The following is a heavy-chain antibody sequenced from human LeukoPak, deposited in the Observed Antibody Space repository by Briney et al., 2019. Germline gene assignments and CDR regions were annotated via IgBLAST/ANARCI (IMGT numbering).Heavy chain of an antibody. CDR1: GFTVSSNY. Sequence: GGSLRLSCAASGFTVSSNYMNWVRQAPGKGLEWVSVIYSGGSTCYADSVKGRFTISRDNAKNSLYLQMNSLRAEDMALYYCAKDRYSSSWGAIDYWGQGTLVTVSS. CDR3: AKDRYSSSWGAIDY. CDR2: IYSGGST. J-gene: IGHJ4*02. V-gene: IGHV3-53*05. D-gene: IGHD6-6*01.